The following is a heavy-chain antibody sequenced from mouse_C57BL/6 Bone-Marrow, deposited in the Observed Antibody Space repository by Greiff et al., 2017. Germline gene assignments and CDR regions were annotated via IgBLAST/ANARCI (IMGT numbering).Heavy chain of an antibody. J-gene: IGHJ4*01. CDR2: IRNKANGYTT. CDR1: GFTFTDYY. V-gene: IGHV7-3*01. Sequence: DVMLVESGGGLVQPGGSLSLSCAASGFTFTDYYMSWVRQPPGKALEWLGFIRNKANGYTTGYSASVKGRFTITRDNSKSILYLQMNALRAEDSATYYGASRHWDDYAMDYWGQGTSVTVSS. D-gene: IGHD4-1*01. CDR3: ASRHWDDYAMDY.